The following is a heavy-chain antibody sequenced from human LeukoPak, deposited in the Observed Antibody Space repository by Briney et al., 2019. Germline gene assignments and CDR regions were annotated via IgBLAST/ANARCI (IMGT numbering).Heavy chain of an antibody. CDR2: IYHSGST. V-gene: IGHV4-38-2*01. J-gene: IGHJ4*02. CDR3: ARQAYDSSGYWVDY. CDR1: GYSISSGCY. D-gene: IGHD3-22*01. Sequence: SETLSLTCAVSGYSISSGCYWGWIRQPPGKGLEWIGSIYHSGSTYYNPSLKIRVTISVDTSKNQFSLKLSSVTAADTAVYYCARQAYDSSGYWVDYWGQGTLVTVSS.